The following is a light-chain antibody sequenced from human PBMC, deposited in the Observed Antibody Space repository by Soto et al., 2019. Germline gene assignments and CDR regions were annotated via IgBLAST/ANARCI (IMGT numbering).Light chain of an antibody. J-gene: IGKJ1*01. V-gene: IGKV1-17*01. CDR1: QGIRND. CDR3: QQYSSYSWT. Sequence: DIRMTQSPSSLSASVGDSVTITCRASQGIRNDLGWYQQKPGKAPKLLIYDASILESGVPSRFSGSGSGTEFTLTISSLQPDDFATYYCQQYSSYSWTFGQGTKVDIK. CDR2: DAS.